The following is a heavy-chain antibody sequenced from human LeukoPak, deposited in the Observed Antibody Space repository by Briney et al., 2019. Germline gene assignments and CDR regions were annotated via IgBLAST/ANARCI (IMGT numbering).Heavy chain of an antibody. D-gene: IGHD3-3*01. V-gene: IGHV1-18*01. CDR1: GYTFTSYG. J-gene: IGHJ4*02. Sequence: ASVKVSCKASGYTFTSYGISWVRQAPGQGLEWMGWISAYNGNTNYAQKLQGRVTMTTDTSTSTAYMELRSLRSDDTAVYYCARIGFEMVLGVAARLFDYWGQGTLVTVSS. CDR2: ISAYNGNT. CDR3: ARIGFEMVLGVAARLFDY.